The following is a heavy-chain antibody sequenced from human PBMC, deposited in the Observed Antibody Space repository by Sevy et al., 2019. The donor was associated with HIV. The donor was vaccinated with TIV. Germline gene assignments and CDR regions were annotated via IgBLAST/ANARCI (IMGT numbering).Heavy chain of an antibody. V-gene: IGHV3-73*01. J-gene: IGHJ6*02. CDR1: GFTFSGSA. D-gene: IGHD3-10*01. Sequence: GGSLRLSCAASGFTFSGSAMHWVRQASGKGLEWVGRIRSKANSYATAYAASVKGRFTIPREDSKNTAYLQMNSLKTGDTAVDYCSRHRVLPWFGEFLDYYYYGMDVWGQGTTVTVSS. CDR2: IRSKANSYAT. CDR3: SRHRVLPWFGEFLDYYYYGMDV.